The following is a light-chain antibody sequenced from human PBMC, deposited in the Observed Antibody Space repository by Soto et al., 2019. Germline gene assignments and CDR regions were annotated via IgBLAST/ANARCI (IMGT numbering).Light chain of an antibody. Sequence: EIVLAQSPGTLSLSPGQGATLSCRASQSVSNNFLVWYQHKPGQAPRVLIYGAYSRATGIPDRFSGSGSETDFTLMISRLDPEDFAEYYSHQYGSSPNTIGQRTRLEIK. V-gene: IGKV3-20*01. CDR2: GAY. CDR1: QSVSNNF. CDR3: HQYGSSPNT. J-gene: IGKJ5*01.